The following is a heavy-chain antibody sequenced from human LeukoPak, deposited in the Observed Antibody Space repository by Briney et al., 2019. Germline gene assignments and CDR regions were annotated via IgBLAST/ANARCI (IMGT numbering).Heavy chain of an antibody. V-gene: IGHV4-59*11. CDR2: VSSTTSP. D-gene: IGHD3-3*01. CDR3: ASDFTQGGGLLED. CDR1: GASITSRF. J-gene: IGHJ4*02. Sequence: PSETLSLTCTVSGASITSRFWTWVRQPPGKGLEWIGYVSSTTSPTYNPSLESRVTMSLDTSKSQFSLRLASMTAADTAIYYCASDFTQGGGLLEDWGPGTLVVVSS.